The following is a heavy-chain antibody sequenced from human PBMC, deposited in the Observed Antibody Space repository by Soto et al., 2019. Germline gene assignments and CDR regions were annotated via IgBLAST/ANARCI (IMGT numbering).Heavy chain of an antibody. Sequence: QVQLVESGGGVVQPWRSLRLSCVASGFTFTSYAMHWVRQAPGKGLEWVAFISYDGSNKYYADSVKGRFAISRDNSKNTLSLQMNRLGAADTAVYYCARQWVGSTPDAFDIWVQGTMVTVSS. CDR3: ARQWVGSTPDAFDI. D-gene: IGHD1-26*01. CDR2: ISYDGSNK. J-gene: IGHJ3*02. V-gene: IGHV3-30*09. CDR1: GFTFTSYA.